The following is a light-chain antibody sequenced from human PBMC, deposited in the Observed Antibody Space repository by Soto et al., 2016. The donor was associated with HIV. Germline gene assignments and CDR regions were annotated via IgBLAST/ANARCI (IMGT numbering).Light chain of an antibody. J-gene: IGKJ1*01. Sequence: AFQMTQSPPSLSASVGDTVTISCRASQGDKNELGWFQQKPGKAPKLLIYATSRLQSGVPSRFSGSGSDTNFSLTISGLQPEDFATYFCLQXYAYQWTFGQGTKVE. CDR1: QGDKNE. CDR2: ATS. CDR3: LQXYAYQWT. V-gene: IGKV1-6*01.